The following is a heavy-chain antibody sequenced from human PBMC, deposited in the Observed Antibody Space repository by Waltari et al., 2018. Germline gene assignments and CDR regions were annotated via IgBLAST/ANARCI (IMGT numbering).Heavy chain of an antibody. CDR3: ARGFRGHDAFDI. CDR2: MNPNSGYT. J-gene: IGHJ3*02. CDR1: GYTFTSYA. D-gene: IGHD3-10*01. Sequence: QVQLVQSGAEVKRPGASVKVSCKASGYTFTSYAINWVRQATGQGLEWMGWMNPNSGYTGYAQNCQGRVTMNRDTSIRTANMELSSLTSEDTAVYYCARGFRGHDAFDIWGQGTMVTVSS. V-gene: IGHV1-8*01.